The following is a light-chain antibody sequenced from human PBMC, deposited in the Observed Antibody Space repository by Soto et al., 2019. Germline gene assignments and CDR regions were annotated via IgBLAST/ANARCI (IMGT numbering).Light chain of an antibody. J-gene: IGKJ2*01. V-gene: IGKV1-39*01. CDR1: QSISSN. CDR3: QQSYITPRT. CDR2: GAS. Sequence: DIQMTQSPYSLSASVGDRVTITCRASQSISSNLNWYQQKPGKAPNLLIYGASSLQSGVPSRFSGSGSGTDFTLIISSLQPEDFATYYCQQSYITPRTFGQGTKLEVK.